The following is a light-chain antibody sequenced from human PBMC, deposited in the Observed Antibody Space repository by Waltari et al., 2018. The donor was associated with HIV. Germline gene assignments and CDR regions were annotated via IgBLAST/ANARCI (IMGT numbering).Light chain of an antibody. CDR1: SSNIGSNT. CDR3: AAWDDSLNGPSWV. Sequence: QSVLTQPPSASGAPGQRVTISCSGSSSNIGSNTVHWYKQLPGTAPKLLIHSNNQRPSGVPDRFSGSRSGTSASLAISGLQSEDEADYYCAAWDDSLNGPSWVFGGGTKLTVL. V-gene: IGLV1-44*01. CDR2: SNN. J-gene: IGLJ3*02.